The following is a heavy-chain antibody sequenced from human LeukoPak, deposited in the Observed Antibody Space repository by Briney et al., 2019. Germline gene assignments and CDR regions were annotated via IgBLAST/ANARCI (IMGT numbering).Heavy chain of an antibody. CDR2: IKSDESST. D-gene: IGHD5-12*01. V-gene: IGHV3-74*01. CDR1: GFTFSRSW. CDR3: ARDGEAAGGYASGGFDS. Sequence: GGSLRLSCAASGFTFSRSWMHWVRQAPGEGLVWVSRIKSDESSTTYADSVKGRFTISRDNAKNTVYLQMNSLRVEDTAVYYCARDGEAAGGYASGGFDSWGQGTLVTVSS. J-gene: IGHJ5*01.